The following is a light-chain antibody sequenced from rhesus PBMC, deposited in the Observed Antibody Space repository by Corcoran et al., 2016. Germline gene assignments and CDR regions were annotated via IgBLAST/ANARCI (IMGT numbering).Light chain of an antibody. V-gene: IGKV1-69*01. CDR3: RQTDDST. Sequence: DIQMNQSPSSLPALVRDRATITCRARQGISNGCAWYQQKTGKTPKLLIYRASNVEIGVPSRCSGSGSDTDFTLTIRRLQPLAISTSFCRQTDDSTFGRGTKVELK. CDR1: QGISNG. J-gene: IGKJ4*01. CDR2: RAS.